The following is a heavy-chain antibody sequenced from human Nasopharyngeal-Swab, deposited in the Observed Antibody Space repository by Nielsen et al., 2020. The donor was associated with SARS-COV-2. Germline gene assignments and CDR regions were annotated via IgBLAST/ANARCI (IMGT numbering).Heavy chain of an antibody. CDR3: ASSSMADDAFDI. CDR1: GYTFTGYY. J-gene: IGHJ3*02. Sequence: ASVKVSCKASGYTFTGYYMHWVRRAPGQGLEWMGWINPNSGGTNYAQKFQGRVTMTRDTSISTAYMELSRLRSDDTAVYYCASSSMADDAFDIWGQGTMVTVSS. D-gene: IGHD5-24*01. CDR2: INPNSGGT. V-gene: IGHV1-2*02.